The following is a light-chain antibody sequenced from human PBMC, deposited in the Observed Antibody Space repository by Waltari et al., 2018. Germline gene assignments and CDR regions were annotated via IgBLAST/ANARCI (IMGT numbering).Light chain of an antibody. CDR2: SAS. CDR3: QQYGTPYIT. J-gene: IGKJ3*01. V-gene: IGKV3-20*01. CDR1: QCDNHHF. Sequence: RTTQCDNHHFVASDQQKPVQVLQLLLYSASSRATGLPDKLSGSMSGTDFTLTISRLEPEYFAMYYCQQYGTPYITFGPGTKVDIK.